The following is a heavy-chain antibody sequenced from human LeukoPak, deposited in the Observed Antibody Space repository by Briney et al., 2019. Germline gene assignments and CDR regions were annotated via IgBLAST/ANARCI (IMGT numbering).Heavy chain of an antibody. D-gene: IGHD3-3*01. CDR2: ISSSSSYI. V-gene: IGHV3-21*01. CDR1: GFTFSSYS. CDR3: ARAMDYDFWSGLPDY. Sequence: GGSLRLSCAASGFTFSSYSMNWVRQAPGKGLEWVSSISSSSSYIYYADSVKGRFTISRDNAKNSLYLQMNSLRAEDTAVYYCARAMDYDFWSGLPDYWGQGTLVTVSS. J-gene: IGHJ4*02.